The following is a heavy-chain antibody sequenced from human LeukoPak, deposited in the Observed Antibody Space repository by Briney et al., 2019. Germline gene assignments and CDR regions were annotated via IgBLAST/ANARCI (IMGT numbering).Heavy chain of an antibody. V-gene: IGHV1-69*05. CDR1: GGTFSSYA. CDR2: IIPIFGTA. CDR3: ARAPPESSSRPLMYFDL. D-gene: IGHD6-13*01. J-gene: IGHJ2*01. Sequence: SVTVSCKASGGTFSSYAISWVPQAPGQGLEWMGGIIPIFGTANYAQKFQGRVTITTDECTSTAYMELSSLRSVGTDVYYCARAPPESSSRPLMYFDLWGRGTMVTVSS.